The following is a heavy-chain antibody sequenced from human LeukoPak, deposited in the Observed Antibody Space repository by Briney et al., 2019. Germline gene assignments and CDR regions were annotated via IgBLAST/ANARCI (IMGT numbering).Heavy chain of an antibody. CDR2: IHYTGRT. J-gene: IGHJ5*02. Sequence: PSETLSLTCTISGGSIKGDYWSWIRQAPGKELGWSGYIHYTGRTSYNPSPKSRLNISAHMSTSQFSLSLASVTAPDTGVYYCAKETVVGPGDDYFGPWGQGTLVSVSS. D-gene: IGHD4-17*01. V-gene: IGHV4-59*01. CDR1: GGSIKGDY. CDR3: AKETVVGPGDDYFGP.